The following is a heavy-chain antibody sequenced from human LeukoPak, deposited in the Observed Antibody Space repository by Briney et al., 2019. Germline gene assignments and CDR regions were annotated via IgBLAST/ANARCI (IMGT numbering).Heavy chain of an antibody. D-gene: IGHD2-2*01. CDR3: AKDLGAWGPAPMGGLDY. CDR2: ISGSGDST. Sequence: GGSLRLSCAASRFTFSTYAMTWVRQAPGKGLNWVSAISGSGDSTFYADSVKGRFTISRDNSKNTLYLQMSSLRAEDTAVYYCAKDLGAWGPAPMGGLDYWGQGTLVTVSS. CDR1: RFTFSTYA. J-gene: IGHJ4*02. V-gene: IGHV3-23*01.